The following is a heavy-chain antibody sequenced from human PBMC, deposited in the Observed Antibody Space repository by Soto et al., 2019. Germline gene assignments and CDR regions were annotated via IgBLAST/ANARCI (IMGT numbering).Heavy chain of an antibody. CDR3: ARGGYFDL. V-gene: IGHV3-66*01. Sequence: EVPLVESGGALVQPGGSLTLSCAASGYTVNSNYMSWVRQAPGKGLEWVSVIYSGGGTYYADSVKGRFTTSRDNSKNTLYLQMNSLRAEDTAVYYCARGGYFDLWGRGTLVTVSS. CDR2: IYSGGGT. CDR1: GYTVNSNY. D-gene: IGHD3-10*01. J-gene: IGHJ2*01.